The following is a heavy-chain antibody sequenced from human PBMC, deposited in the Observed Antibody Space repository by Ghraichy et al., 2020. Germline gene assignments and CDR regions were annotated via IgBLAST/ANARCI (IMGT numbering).Heavy chain of an antibody. CDR3: ARGLWGSFDY. CDR1: GGSFSGYY. V-gene: IGHV4-34*01. D-gene: IGHD2-21*01. J-gene: IGHJ4*02. CDR2: INHSGST. Sequence: SQTLSLTCAVYGGSFSGYYWSWIRQPPGKGLEWIGEINHSGSTNYNPSLKSRVTISVDTSKNQFSLKLSSVTAADTAVYYCARGLWGSFDYWGQGTLVTVSS.